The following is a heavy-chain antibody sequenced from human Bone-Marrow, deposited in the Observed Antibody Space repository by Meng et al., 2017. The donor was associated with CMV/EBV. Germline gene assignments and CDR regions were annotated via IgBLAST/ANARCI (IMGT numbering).Heavy chain of an antibody. D-gene: IGHD3-10*01. CDR3: ARGVGMVLLWFGGPDWFAP. V-gene: IGHV1-8*01. Sequence: ASVKVSCKASGYTFTSYDINWVRQATGQGLEWMGWMNPNSGNTGYAQKFQGRVTMTRNTSISTAYMELSSLRSEDTAVYYCARGVGMVLLWFGGPDWFAPWGQGTLVTVSS. CDR1: GYTFTSYD. J-gene: IGHJ5*02. CDR2: MNPNSGNT.